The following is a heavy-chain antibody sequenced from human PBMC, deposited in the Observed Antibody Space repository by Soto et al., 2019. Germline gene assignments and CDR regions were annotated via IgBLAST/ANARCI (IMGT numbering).Heavy chain of an antibody. V-gene: IGHV4-34*01. CDR3: ARYMVRGVKAWFDP. CDR2: INHSGST. D-gene: IGHD3-10*01. Sequence: SEALSLSCAVYVGSFSCYYWSWIRHPPGKGLEWIGEINHSGSTNYNPSLKSRVTISVDTSKNQFSLKLSSVTAADTAVYYCARYMVRGVKAWFDPWGQGTLVTVSS. J-gene: IGHJ5*02. CDR1: VGSFSCYY.